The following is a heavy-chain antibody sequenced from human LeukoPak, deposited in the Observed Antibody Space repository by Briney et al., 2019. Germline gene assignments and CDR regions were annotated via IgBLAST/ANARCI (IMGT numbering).Heavy chain of an antibody. J-gene: IGHJ4*02. CDR3: ARAPGEWELPDFDY. CDR1: GYTFTSYD. V-gene: IGHV1-8*01. Sequence: GASVKVSCKASGYTFTSYDINWVRQATGQGLEWMGWMNPNSGNTGYAQKFQGRVTMTRNTSISTAYMELSRLRSDDTAVYYCARAPGEWELPDFDYWGQGTLVTVSS. D-gene: IGHD1-26*01. CDR2: MNPNSGNT.